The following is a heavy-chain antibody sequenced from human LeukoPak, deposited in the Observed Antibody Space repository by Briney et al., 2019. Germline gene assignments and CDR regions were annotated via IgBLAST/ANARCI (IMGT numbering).Heavy chain of an antibody. J-gene: IGHJ3*02. CDR1: GGSISSYY. CDR2: IYYSGST. CDR3: ATQRVYYYDSSGYHDAFDI. D-gene: IGHD3-22*01. V-gene: IGHV4-59*08. Sequence: PSETLSLTCTVSGGSISSYYWSWIRQPPGKGLEWIGYIYYSGSTNYNPSLKSRVTISVDTSKNQFSLKLSSVTAADTAVYYCATQRVYYYDSSGYHDAFDIWGQGTMVTVSS.